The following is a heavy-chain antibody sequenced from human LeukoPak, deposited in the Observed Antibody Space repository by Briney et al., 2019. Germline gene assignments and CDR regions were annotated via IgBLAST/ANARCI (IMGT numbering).Heavy chain of an antibody. CDR3: AREGNDYYYDQ. J-gene: IGHJ4*02. CDR1: GFTVRNNF. Sequence: GGSLRLSCAASGFTVRNNFMTWVRQAPGKGLEWVSVISGGGTTYYADSVKGRFTISRDNAKNSLYLQVASLRGDDTATYYCAREGNDYYYDQWGQGTLVTVSP. V-gene: IGHV3-53*01. CDR2: ISGGGTT. D-gene: IGHD3-16*01.